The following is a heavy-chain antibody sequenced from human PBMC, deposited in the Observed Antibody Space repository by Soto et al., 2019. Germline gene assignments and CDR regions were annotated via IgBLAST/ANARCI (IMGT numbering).Heavy chain of an antibody. CDR2: IIPIFGTA. Sequence: QVQLVQSGAEVKKPGSSVKVSCKASGGTFSSYAISWVRQAPGQGLEWMGGIIPIFGTANYAQKFQGRVTITADESTSTAYMELSSLRSEDTAVYYWARPHAYYESPHPYYDGMDVWGQGTTVTVSS. D-gene: IGHD3-22*01. V-gene: IGHV1-69*01. CDR3: ARPHAYYESPHPYYDGMDV. J-gene: IGHJ6*02. CDR1: GGTFSSYA.